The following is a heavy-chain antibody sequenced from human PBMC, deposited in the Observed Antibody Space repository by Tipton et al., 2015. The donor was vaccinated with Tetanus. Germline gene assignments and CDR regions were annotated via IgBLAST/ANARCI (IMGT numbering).Heavy chain of an antibody. CDR2: IYYSGST. V-gene: IGHV4-61*01. J-gene: IGHJ4*02. Sequence: TLSLTCTVSGGSVSSGSYYWSWIRQPPGKGLEWIGYIYYSGSTNYNPSLKSRVTISVDTSKNQFSLKLSSVTAADTAVYYCARGRYNWNYVDYWGQGTLVTVSS. D-gene: IGHD1-20*01. CDR3: ARGRYNWNYVDY. CDR1: GGSVSSGSYY.